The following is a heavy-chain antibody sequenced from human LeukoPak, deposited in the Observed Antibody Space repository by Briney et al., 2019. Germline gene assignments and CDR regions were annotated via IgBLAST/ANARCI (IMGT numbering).Heavy chain of an antibody. J-gene: IGHJ4*02. CDR1: GYTLTELS. Sequence: ASVKVSCKVSGYTLTELSMHWVRQAPGKGLEYMGWIDTKTGNPTYAQGFTGRFVFSLDTSVSTAYLQISSLKAEDTAVYYCAIHPSDSSGYFSYWGQGALVTVSS. CDR3: AIHPSDSSGYFSY. V-gene: IGHV7-4-1*02. CDR2: IDTKTGNP. D-gene: IGHD3-22*01.